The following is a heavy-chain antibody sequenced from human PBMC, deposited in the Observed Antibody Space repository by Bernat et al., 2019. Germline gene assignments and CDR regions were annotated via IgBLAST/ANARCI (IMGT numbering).Heavy chain of an antibody. D-gene: IGHD1-20*01. CDR2: IYSGGNT. J-gene: IGHJ2*01. CDR1: GFTVSSNY. V-gene: IGHV3-66*01. CDR3: ARPAGNNWNYWYFDL. Sequence: EVQLVEFGGALVQPGGSLRLSCSASGFTVSSNYMSWVRQVPGKGLEWVSVIYSGGNTYYAESVKGRFTISRDNLKNRLYLQMNSLRAEDTAVYYCARPAGNNWNYWYFDLWGRGTLVTVSS.